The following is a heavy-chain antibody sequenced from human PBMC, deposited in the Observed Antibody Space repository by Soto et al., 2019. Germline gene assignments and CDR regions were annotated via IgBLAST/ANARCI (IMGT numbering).Heavy chain of an antibody. CDR2: IKSKTDGGTT. CDR3: TTERAGAFDI. Sequence: PGGSLRLSCAASGFTFANAWMNWVRQAPGKGLEWVGRIKSKTDGGTTDYAAPVKGRFTISRDDSKNTLFLQVNSLKIEDTAVYSCTTERAGAFDIWGQGTMVTVS. D-gene: IGHD6-19*01. J-gene: IGHJ3*02. CDR1: GFTFANAW. V-gene: IGHV3-15*07.